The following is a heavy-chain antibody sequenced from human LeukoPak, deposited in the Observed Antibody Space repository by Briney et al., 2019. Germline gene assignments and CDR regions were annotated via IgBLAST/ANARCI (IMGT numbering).Heavy chain of an antibody. CDR1: GFTFSSYG. D-gene: IGHD3-9*01. V-gene: IGHV3-33*01. CDR2: IWYDGSKK. J-gene: IGHJ4*02. Sequence: GGSLRLSCAASGFTFSSYGRHWVRQAPGKGREGVAVIWYDGSKKYYADSVKGRFTISRDNSKNTLYLQMNSLRAEDTAVYYCARVKVRYFDWAPIDYWGQGTLVTVSS. CDR3: ARVKVRYFDWAPIDY.